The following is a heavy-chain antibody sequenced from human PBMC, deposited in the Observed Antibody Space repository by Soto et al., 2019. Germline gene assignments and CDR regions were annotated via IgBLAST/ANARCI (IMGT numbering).Heavy chain of an antibody. CDR3: ARHQRSTVAVIYYGMDV. V-gene: IGHV4-59*08. CDR1: GGSISSYH. Sequence: PSETLSLTCTVSGGSISSYHWSWIRQPPGKGLEWIGYIYYSGSTNYNPSLKSRVTISVDTSKNQFSLKLSSVTAADTAVYYCARHQRSTVAVIYYGMDVWGQGTTVTVSS. J-gene: IGHJ6*02. D-gene: IGHD4-4*01. CDR2: IYYSGST.